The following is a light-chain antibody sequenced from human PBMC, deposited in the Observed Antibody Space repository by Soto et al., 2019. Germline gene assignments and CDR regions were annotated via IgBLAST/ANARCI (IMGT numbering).Light chain of an antibody. Sequence: EIVLTQSPGTLSLSPGERATLSCRASQSLSTYSLAWYQQKPGQTPRLLIYAASTRDTDIPDRFNGSGSGTDFALTISRLEPEDFALYYCQQYEASPLTFGPGHKVDV. CDR3: QQYEASPLT. V-gene: IGKV3-20*01. J-gene: IGKJ3*01. CDR1: QSLSTYS. CDR2: AAS.